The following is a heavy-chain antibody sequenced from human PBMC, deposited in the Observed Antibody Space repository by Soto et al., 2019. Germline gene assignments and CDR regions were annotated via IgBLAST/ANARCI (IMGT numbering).Heavy chain of an antibody. CDR2: ISSSVSTI. J-gene: IGHJ4*02. Sequence: NPGGSLRLSCAASGFTFSDYYMSWIRQAPGKGLEWISYISSSVSTIYYADSVKGRFTISRDNAQNSLYLQMNTLRAEDTAVYYGARGWGGSYSFDYWGQGTLVTVSS. D-gene: IGHD1-26*01. CDR1: GFTFSDYY. V-gene: IGHV3-11*01. CDR3: ARGWGGSYSFDY.